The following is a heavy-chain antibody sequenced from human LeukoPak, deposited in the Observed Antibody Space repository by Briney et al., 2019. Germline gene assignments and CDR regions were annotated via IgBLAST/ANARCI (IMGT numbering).Heavy chain of an antibody. D-gene: IGHD5-12*01. Sequence: ASVKVSWKASGDTFTGYYMHWGRQAPGQGLEWMWRINPNSGGTNYAQQFQGRVTMSRDTSISTAYMELSRLRSDDTAVYYCARSVATTLYYFDHWGQGTLVTVSS. CDR3: ARSVATTLYYFDH. J-gene: IGHJ4*02. CDR2: INPNSGGT. CDR1: GDTFTGYY. V-gene: IGHV1-2*06.